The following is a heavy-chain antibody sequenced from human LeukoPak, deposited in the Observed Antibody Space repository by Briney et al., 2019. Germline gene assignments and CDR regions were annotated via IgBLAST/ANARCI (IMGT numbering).Heavy chain of an antibody. D-gene: IGHD4-17*01. J-gene: IGHJ6*03. V-gene: IGHV3-7*01. Sequence: GGSLRLSCAASGFTFNGFWMSWVRQAPGEGLEWVANIKQDGSDIYYLGSVRGRFTISRDNAMNSLYLQMNSLRAEDTAVYYCTRDALYSDPSYYYMDVWGKGTTVTVSS. CDR3: TRDALYSDPSYYYMDV. CDR1: GFTFNGFW. CDR2: IKQDGSDI.